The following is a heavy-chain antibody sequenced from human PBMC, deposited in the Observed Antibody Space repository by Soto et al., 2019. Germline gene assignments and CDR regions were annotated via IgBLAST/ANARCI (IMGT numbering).Heavy chain of an antibody. V-gene: IGHV3-53*01. CDR2: IYSGGST. J-gene: IGHJ4*02. Sequence: GSLRLSCAASGFTVSSNYMSWVRQAPGKGLEWVSVIYSGGSTYYADSVKGRFTISRDNSKNTLYLQMNSLRAEDTAVYYCARQSYYDSSGYVYWGQGTLVTVSS. CDR3: ARQSYYDSSGYVY. D-gene: IGHD3-22*01. CDR1: GFTVSSNY.